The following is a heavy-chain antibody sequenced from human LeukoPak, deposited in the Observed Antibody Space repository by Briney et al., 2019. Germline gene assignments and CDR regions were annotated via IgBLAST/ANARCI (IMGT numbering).Heavy chain of an antibody. CDR3: ARIAARGYFDY. V-gene: IGHV4-39*07. CDR2: IYYSGST. J-gene: IGHJ4*02. D-gene: IGHD6-6*01. CDR1: GGSISSSSYY. Sequence: SETLSPTCTVSGGSISSSSYYWGWIRQPPGKGLEWIGSIYYSGSTYYNPSLKSRVTISVDTSKNQFSLKLSSVTAADTAVYYCARIAARGYFDYWGQGTLVTVSS.